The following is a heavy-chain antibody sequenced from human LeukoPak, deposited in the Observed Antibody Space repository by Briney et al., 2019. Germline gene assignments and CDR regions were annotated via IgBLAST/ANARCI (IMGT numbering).Heavy chain of an antibody. CDR2: IYDDGAT. D-gene: IGHD3-16*02. J-gene: IGHJ4*02. V-gene: IGHV3-53*01. Sequence: ETLSLTCAVYGGSFSGYYWSWVRQAPGKGLEWVSLIYDDGATFYADSVKGRFTISRDNSKNTRYLQMNSLRAEDTAVYYCAKDRYDYVWGSYRYTPPDYWGQGTLVTVSS. CDR3: AKDRYDYVWGSYRYTPPDY. CDR1: GGSFSGYY.